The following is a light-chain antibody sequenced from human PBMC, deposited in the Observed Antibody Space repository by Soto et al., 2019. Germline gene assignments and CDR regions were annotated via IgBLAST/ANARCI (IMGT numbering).Light chain of an antibody. J-gene: IGKJ4*01. CDR2: GAS. CDR3: QQYDSLPT. CDR1: HDITNY. V-gene: IGKV1-33*01. Sequence: DIQMTQSPSSLSASVGDRVTITCQASHDITNYLNWYQQKPGKGPRLLIYGASNLETGVPSRFSGSGFGTDFSFTISILQPEDFATYYCQQYDSLPTFGGGTKVELK.